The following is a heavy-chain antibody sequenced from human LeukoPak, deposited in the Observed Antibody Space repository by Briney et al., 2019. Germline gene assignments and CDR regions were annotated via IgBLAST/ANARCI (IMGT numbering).Heavy chain of an antibody. CDR1: GFTFSNAW. Sequence: GGSLRLSCAASGFTFSNAWMSWGRQAPGKGLECVGLVKRKTDGGKTDYAAPVKGRFTISRDDSKNTLYLQMNSLKTEDTAVYYCTTQYSSGWYVAFDIWGQGTMVTVSS. D-gene: IGHD6-19*01. CDR3: TTQYSSGWYVAFDI. CDR2: VKRKTDGGKT. J-gene: IGHJ3*02. V-gene: IGHV3-15*01.